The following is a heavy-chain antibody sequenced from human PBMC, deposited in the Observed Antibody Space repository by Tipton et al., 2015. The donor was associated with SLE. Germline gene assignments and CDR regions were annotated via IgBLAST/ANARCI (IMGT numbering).Heavy chain of an antibody. D-gene: IGHD3-16*01. CDR2: IGTAGDT. V-gene: IGHV3-13*04. CDR3: AGSLMITSSPFAFDI. CDR1: GFTFGSYD. J-gene: IGHJ3*02. Sequence: SLRLSCAASGFTFGSYDMHWVRQATGKGLEWVSAIGTAGDTYYPGSVKGRFTISRENAKNSLYLQMNSLRAGDTAVYYCAGSLMITSSPFAFDIWGQGTMVTVSS.